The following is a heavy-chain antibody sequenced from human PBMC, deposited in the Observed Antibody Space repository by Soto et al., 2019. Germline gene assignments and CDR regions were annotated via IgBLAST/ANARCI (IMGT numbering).Heavy chain of an antibody. CDR3: AKDFGYSGYDYRWNGFDF. V-gene: IGHV3-30*18. D-gene: IGHD5-12*01. CDR1: GFTYSSCS. Sequence: GGSLRLSCAASGFTYSSCSMHWVRQAQGKGLERVAVISYDGSNKYYADSAKGRFTISRDNSTNTLYLQMNSLRAEDTVVYYCAKDFGYSGYDYRWNGFDFWGPGTMVTVSS. J-gene: IGHJ3*01. CDR2: ISYDGSNK.